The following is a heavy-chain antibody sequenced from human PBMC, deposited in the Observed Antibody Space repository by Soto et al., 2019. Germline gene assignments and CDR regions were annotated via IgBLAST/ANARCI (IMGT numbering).Heavy chain of an antibody. CDR3: AMLGGWSGGSSGMDV. V-gene: IGHV3-72*01. J-gene: IGHJ6*02. D-gene: IGHD6-19*01. CDR2: IRRKANSYTT. CDR1: GLIFSDYH. Sequence: EVQLVESGGGLVQPGGSLRLSCAASGLIFSDYHMDWVRQAPGKGLEWVGCIRRKANSYTTEYAASVKGRFTIAREDSKNALYLQMNSLKSEDTAVYYCAMLGGWSGGSSGMDVWGQGTTVTVSS.